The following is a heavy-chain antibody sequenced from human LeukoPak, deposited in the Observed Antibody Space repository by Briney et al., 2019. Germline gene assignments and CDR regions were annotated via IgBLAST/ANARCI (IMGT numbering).Heavy chain of an antibody. CDR1: GFTFSSYS. Sequence: GGSLRLSCAASGFTFSSYSMNWVRQAPGKGLEWVSSISSSSSYIYYADSVKGRFTISRDNAKNTLYLQMNSLRAEDTAVYYCAKEDGYNGGEDYWGQGTLVTVSS. CDR2: ISSSSSYI. D-gene: IGHD5-24*01. V-gene: IGHV3-21*04. CDR3: AKEDGYNGGEDY. J-gene: IGHJ4*02.